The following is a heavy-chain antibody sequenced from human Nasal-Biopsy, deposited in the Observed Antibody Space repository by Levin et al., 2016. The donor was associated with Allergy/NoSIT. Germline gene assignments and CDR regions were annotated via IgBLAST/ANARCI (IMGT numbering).Heavy chain of an antibody. CDR3: ARGLIDGSYFDF. CDR1: AFIFSGYG. D-gene: IGHD2-21*01. V-gene: IGHV3-23*01. CDR2: ISNTGERT. Sequence: GESLKISCAAPAFIFSGYGMAWVRQAPGKGLEWVSSISNTGERTDYVDSVKGRFTISRDNSQNTVYLQMNSLTAEDTAVYYCARGLIDGSYFDFWGQGTLVAVSS. J-gene: IGHJ4*02.